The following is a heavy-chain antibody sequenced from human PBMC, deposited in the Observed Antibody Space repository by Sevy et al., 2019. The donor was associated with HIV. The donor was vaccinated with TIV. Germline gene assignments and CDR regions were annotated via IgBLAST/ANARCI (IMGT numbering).Heavy chain of an antibody. V-gene: IGHV4-34*01. Sequence: SETLSLTCAVRGASIGGYYWSWIRQAPGKGPEWIGEISHSGATNYSPSLASRVTISVDTSNNQLSLRLTSLTAADSGKYFCARGREVATLLGFFDTWGPGTLVTVSS. J-gene: IGHJ4*02. CDR1: GASIGGYY. D-gene: IGHD3-16*01. CDR2: ISHSGAT. CDR3: ARGREVATLLGFFDT.